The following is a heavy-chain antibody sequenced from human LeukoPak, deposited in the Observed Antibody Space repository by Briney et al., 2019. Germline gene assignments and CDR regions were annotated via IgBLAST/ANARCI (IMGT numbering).Heavy chain of an antibody. V-gene: IGHV3-15*01. J-gene: IGHJ4*02. Sequence: GGSLRLSCAASGFTLSNVWMNWVRQAPGKGLEWVGRIKSKSDGGTTDYAAPVEGRFTISRDDSKNTLYLQINSLKTEDTAVYYCTPLIGYCSGGSCRGVDYWGQGTLVTVSS. CDR3: TPLIGYCSGGSCRGVDY. CDR2: IKSKSDGGTT. CDR1: GFTLSNVW. D-gene: IGHD2-15*01.